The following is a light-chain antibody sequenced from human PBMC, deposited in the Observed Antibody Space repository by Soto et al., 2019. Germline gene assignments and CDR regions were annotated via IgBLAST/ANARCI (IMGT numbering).Light chain of an antibody. J-gene: IGKJ5*01. CDR3: QQAYSFPIT. V-gene: IGKV1-8*01. CDR2: AAS. CDR1: QGISSY. Sequence: AIRMTQSPSSFSASTGDRVTITCRASQGISSYLAWYQQKPGKAPKLLIYAASTLQSGVPSRFSGSGSGTDFTLTISCLQSEDFATYYCQQAYSFPITFGQGTRLDI.